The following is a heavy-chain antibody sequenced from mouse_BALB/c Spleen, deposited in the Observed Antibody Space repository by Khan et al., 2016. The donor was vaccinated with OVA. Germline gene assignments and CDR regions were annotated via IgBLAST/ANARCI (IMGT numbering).Heavy chain of an antibody. CDR3: TRHGFVAWFTY. CDR1: GYSFTTYY. CDR2: IDPFSGGA. V-gene: IGHV1S135*01. D-gene: IGHD2-2*01. Sequence: EVQLQESGPELMKPGTSVKISCKASGYSFTTYYIHWVMQSHGKSLEWIGYIDPFSGGATYNQKLKGTATLTVDKSSSTAYIHLSNLTSEDSAVYYCTRHGFVAWFTYWGQGTLVTVSA. J-gene: IGHJ3*01.